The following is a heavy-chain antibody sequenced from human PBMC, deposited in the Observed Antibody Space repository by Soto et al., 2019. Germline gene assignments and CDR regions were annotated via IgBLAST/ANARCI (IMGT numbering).Heavy chain of an antibody. Sequence: EVQLLESGGGLVQPGGSLRLCCAASGFTFSSYAMSWVRQAPGKGLEWVSAISGSGGSTYYADSVKGRFTISRDNSKNTLYLQMNSLRAEDTAVYYCAKDSMATRYYYYYGMDVWGQGTTVTVSS. V-gene: IGHV3-23*01. CDR1: GFTFSSYA. J-gene: IGHJ6*02. CDR3: AKDSMATRYYYYYGMDV. D-gene: IGHD5-12*01. CDR2: ISGSGGST.